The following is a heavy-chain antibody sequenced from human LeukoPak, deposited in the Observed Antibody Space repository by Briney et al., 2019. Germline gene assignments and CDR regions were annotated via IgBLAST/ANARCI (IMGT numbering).Heavy chain of an antibody. CDR2: TYYRSNWYN. V-gene: IGHV6-1*01. CDR1: GDSVSSNSAA. J-gene: IGHJ6*03. D-gene: IGHD3-10*01. Sequence: SQTLSLTCAISGDSVSSNSAAWNWIRQSPSRGLEWLGRTYYRSNWYNDSAVSVKSRITINPDTSKNQFSLQLSSVTPEDTAVYYCAREKPRYYGSGSYSSYYYYMDVWGKGTTVTVSS. CDR3: AREKPRYYGSGSYSSYYYYMDV.